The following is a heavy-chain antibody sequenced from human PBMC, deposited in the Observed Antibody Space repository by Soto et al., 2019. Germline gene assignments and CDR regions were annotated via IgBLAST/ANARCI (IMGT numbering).Heavy chain of an antibody. J-gene: IGHJ5*02. CDR1: GFTFSSYS. D-gene: IGHD6-13*01. V-gene: IGHV3-21*01. CDR3: ARDVRGGKLVAAAGNWFDP. Sequence: GGSLSLSCAASGFTFSSYSMNWVRQAPGKGLEWVSSISSSSSYIYYADSVKGRFTISRDNAKNSLYLQMNSLRAEDTAVYYCARDVRGGKLVAAAGNWFDPWGQGTLVTVSS. CDR2: ISSSSSYI.